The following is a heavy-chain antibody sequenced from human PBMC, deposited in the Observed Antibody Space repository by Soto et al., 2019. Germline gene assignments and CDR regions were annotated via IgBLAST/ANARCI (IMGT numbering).Heavy chain of an antibody. J-gene: IGHJ4*02. CDR3: ARDIRGYSRAFDY. V-gene: IGHV4-61*01. CDR1: GGSVSSASYY. CDR2: IYYTGNT. D-gene: IGHD5-18*01. Sequence: SETLSLTCTVSGGSVSSASYYWTWIRQPPGKGLEWIGYIYYTGNTNYNPSLKSRVTIPVDTSKNQFSLKLTSVSAADTAVYYCARDIRGYSRAFDYWGQGTLVTVSS.